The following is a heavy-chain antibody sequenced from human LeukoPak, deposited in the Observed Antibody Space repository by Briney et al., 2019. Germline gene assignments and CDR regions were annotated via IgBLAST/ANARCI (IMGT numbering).Heavy chain of an antibody. CDR3: ARGYSSSLDY. CDR2: ISYSSSAI. CDR1: GFTFSSYS. J-gene: IGHJ4*02. Sequence: QPGGSLRLSCAASGFTFSSYSMNWVRQAPGKGLEWVSYISYSSSAIYYADSVKGRFTISRDTAENSLYLQMNSLRDEDTAVYYCARGYSSSLDYWGQGTLVTVSS. D-gene: IGHD6-13*01. V-gene: IGHV3-48*02.